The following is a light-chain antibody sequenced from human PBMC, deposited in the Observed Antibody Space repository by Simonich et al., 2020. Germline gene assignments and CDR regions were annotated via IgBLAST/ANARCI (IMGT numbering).Light chain of an antibody. J-gene: IGLJ3*02. CDR3: SSYTSSSTWV. CDR1: NIGSKS. CDR2: DES. Sequence: SYVLTQPPSVSVAPGKTARITCGGNNIGSKSVHWYQQKPGQAPVLVVYDESDRPSGITERFSGSKSGNTASLTISGLQAEDEADYYCSSYTSSSTWVFGGGTKLTVL. V-gene: IGLV3-21*03.